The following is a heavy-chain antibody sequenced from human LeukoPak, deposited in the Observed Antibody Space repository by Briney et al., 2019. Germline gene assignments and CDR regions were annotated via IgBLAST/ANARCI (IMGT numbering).Heavy chain of an antibody. D-gene: IGHD6-13*01. CDR3: AKSSPFFRIAAAGGGVVRSGNPGKYWYFDL. CDR2: ISGSGGST. Sequence: PGGSLRLSCAASGFTFSSYAMSWVRQAPGKGLEWVSAISGSGGSTYYADSVKGRFTISRDNSKNTLYLQMNSLRAEDTAVNYCAKSSPFFRIAAAGGGVVRSGNPGKYWYFDLWGRGTLVTVSS. J-gene: IGHJ2*01. CDR1: GFTFSSYA. V-gene: IGHV3-23*01.